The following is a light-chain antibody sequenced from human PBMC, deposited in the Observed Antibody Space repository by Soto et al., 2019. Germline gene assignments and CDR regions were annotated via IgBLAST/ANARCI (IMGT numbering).Light chain of an antibody. CDR2: GAS. J-gene: IGKJ4*01. V-gene: IGKV3-11*01. CDR3: QQRSNWPT. CDR1: QDVSTN. Sequence: ETVMTQSPDTLSVSPGESATLSCRASQDVSTNLAWFHQKPGQTPRLVLYGASKRATGIPARFSGSGSGTDFTLTISSLEPEDFAVYYCQQRSNWPTFGGGTKVDIK.